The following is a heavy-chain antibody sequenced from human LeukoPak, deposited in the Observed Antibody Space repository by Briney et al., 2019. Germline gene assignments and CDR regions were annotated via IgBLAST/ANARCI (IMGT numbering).Heavy chain of an antibody. CDR2: ISYDGSNK. CDR3: AKEEYSSTQFDY. V-gene: IGHV3-30*18. D-gene: IGHD6-6*01. CDR1: GFTFSSYG. Sequence: PGRSLRLSCAASGFTFSSYGMHWVRQAPGKGLEWVAVISYDGSNKYYADSVKGRFTISRDNSKNTLYLQMNSLRAEDTAMYYCAKEEYSSTQFDYWGQGTLVTVSS. J-gene: IGHJ4*02.